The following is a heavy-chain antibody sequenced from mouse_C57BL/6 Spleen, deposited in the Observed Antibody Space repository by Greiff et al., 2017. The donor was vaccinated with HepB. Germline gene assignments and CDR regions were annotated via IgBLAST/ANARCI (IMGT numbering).Heavy chain of an antibody. V-gene: IGHV1-18*01. CDR2: INPNNGGT. CDR1: GYTFTDYN. J-gene: IGHJ3*01. D-gene: IGHD1-1*01. Sequence: VQLKESGPELVKPGASVKIPCKASGYTFTDYNMDWVKQSHGKSLEWIGDINPNNGGTIYNQKFKGKATLTVDKSSSTAYMELRSLTSEDTAVYYCARRFGYGSTAWFAYWGQGTLVTVSA. CDR3: ARRFGYGSTAWFAY.